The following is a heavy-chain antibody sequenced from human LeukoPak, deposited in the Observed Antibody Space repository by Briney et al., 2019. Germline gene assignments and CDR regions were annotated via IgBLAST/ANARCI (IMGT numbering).Heavy chain of an antibody. CDR1: GGSISSYY. D-gene: IGHD2-2*01. J-gene: IGHJ4*02. V-gene: IGHV4-59*01. CDR3: ARDARRSTGDY. Sequence: SETLSLTCTVSGGSISSYYWSWIRQPPGKGLEWIGYIYYSGSTNYNPSLKSRVTISVDTSKNQFSLKLSSVTAADTAVYYCARDARRSTGDYWGQGTLVTVSS. CDR2: IYYSGST.